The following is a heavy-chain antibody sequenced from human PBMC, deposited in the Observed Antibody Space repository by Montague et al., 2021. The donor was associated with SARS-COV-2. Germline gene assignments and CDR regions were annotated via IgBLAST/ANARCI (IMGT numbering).Heavy chain of an antibody. D-gene: IGHD4-11*01. CDR1: GFTFSSYA. CDR2: ISGSGGNT. Sequence: SLRLSCAASGFTFSSYAMSWVRQAPGKGLEWVSAISGSGGNTYYADSVKGRFTISRDNSKNTLYVQMNRLRAEDTAVYYCAKDTGRRNYFDYWGQGTLVTASS. CDR3: AKDTGRRNYFDY. J-gene: IGHJ4*02. V-gene: IGHV3-23*01.